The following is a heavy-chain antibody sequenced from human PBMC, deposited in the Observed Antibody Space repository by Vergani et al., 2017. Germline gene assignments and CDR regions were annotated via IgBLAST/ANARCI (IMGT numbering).Heavy chain of an antibody. J-gene: IGHJ4*02. CDR1: GGTFSSYA. Sequence: QVQLVQSGAEVKKPGSSVKVSCKASGGTFSSYAISWVRQAPGQGLEWMVGIIPIFGTANYAQKFQGRVTITADESTSTAYMELSSLRSEDTAVYYCARGSYYDFWSGYYTVGVFDYWGQGTLVTVSS. CDR2: IIPIFGTA. D-gene: IGHD3-3*01. CDR3: ARGSYYDFWSGYYTVGVFDY. V-gene: IGHV1-69*13.